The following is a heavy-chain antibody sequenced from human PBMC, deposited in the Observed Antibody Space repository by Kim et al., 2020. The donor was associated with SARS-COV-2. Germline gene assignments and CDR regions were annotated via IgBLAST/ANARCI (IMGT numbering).Heavy chain of an antibody. CDR1: GFTFSDYY. Sequence: GGSLRLSCAASGFTFSDYYMSWIRQAPGKGLEWVSYISSSGSTIYYADSVKGRFTISRDNAKNSLYLQMNSLRAEDTAVYYCARDGGRGGYCSSTSCSEPYYYYGMDVWGQGTTVTVSS. CDR2: ISSSGSTI. D-gene: IGHD2-2*01. J-gene: IGHJ6*02. V-gene: IGHV3-11*01. CDR3: ARDGGRGGYCSSTSCSEPYYYYGMDV.